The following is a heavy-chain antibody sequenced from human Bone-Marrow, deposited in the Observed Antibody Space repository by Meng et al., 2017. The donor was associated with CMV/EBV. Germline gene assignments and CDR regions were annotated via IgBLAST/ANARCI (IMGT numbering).Heavy chain of an antibody. J-gene: IGHJ6*02. Sequence: GESLKIPCAASGFTFSNAWMSWVRQAPGKGLEWVGRIKSKTDGGTTDYAAPVKGRFTISRDDSKNTLYLQMNSLKTEDTAVYYCTTDTVAVASTLRDWYYGMDVWGQGTTVTVSS. CDR3: TTDTVAVASTLRDWYYGMDV. CDR2: IKSKTDGGTT. D-gene: IGHD6-19*01. CDR1: GFTFSNAW. V-gene: IGHV3-15*01.